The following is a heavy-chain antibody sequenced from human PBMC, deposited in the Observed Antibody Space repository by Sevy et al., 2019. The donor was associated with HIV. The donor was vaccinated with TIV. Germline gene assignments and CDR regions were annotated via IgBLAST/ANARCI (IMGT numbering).Heavy chain of an antibody. V-gene: IGHV3-30*03. D-gene: IGHD3-3*01. Sequence: GGSLRLSCAASGVTFSSYGIHWVRQAPGKGLEWVAVISYDGSKKNQEESMKGRFTISRDNSKNTLYLEMSSLRPEDTAVYYCAHSSGLYGYYYGMDVWGQGTTVTVSS. CDR1: GVTFSSYG. J-gene: IGHJ6*02. CDR3: AHSSGLYGYYYGMDV. CDR2: ISYDGSKK.